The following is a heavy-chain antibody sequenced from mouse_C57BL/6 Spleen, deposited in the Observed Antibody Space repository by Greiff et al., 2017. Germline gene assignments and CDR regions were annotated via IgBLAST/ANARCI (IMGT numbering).Heavy chain of an antibody. CDR3: ARSDYYGRGDGFFDV. V-gene: IGHV1-69*01. CDR1: GYTFTSYW. D-gene: IGHD1-1*01. CDR2: IDPSDSYT. J-gene: IGHJ1*03. Sequence: VQLQQPGAELVMPGASVKLSCKASGYTFTSYWMHWVKQRPGQGLEWIGEIDPSDSYTNYNQKFKGKSTLTVDKSSSTAYMQLSSLTSEDSAVYYCARSDYYGRGDGFFDVWGTGTTVTVSS.